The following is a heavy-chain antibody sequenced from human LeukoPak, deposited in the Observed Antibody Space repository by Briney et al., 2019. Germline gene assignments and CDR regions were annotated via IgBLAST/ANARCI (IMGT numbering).Heavy chain of an antibody. Sequence: KPSETLSLTCTASGGSISSSSYYWGWIRQPPGKGLEWIGSIYYSGSTYYNPSLKSRVTISVDTSKNQFSLKLSSVTAADTAVYYCARHGVVVVRVYWGQGTLVTVSS. D-gene: IGHD3-3*01. CDR3: ARHGVVVVRVY. CDR1: GGSISSSSYY. V-gene: IGHV4-39*01. J-gene: IGHJ4*02. CDR2: IYYSGST.